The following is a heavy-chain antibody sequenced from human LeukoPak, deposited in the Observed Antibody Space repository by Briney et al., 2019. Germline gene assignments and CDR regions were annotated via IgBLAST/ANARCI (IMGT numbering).Heavy chain of an antibody. J-gene: IGHJ1*01. CDR3: ATYSSSNAREFQY. D-gene: IGHD2-2*01. V-gene: IGHV3-23*01. Sequence: PGGSLRLSCAASGFTFSSYAMSWVRQAPGKGLEWVSAISGSGGSTYYADSVKGRFTISRDNAKNSLYLQMNSLRAEDTAVYYCATYSSSNAREFQYWGQGTLVTVSS. CDR1: GFTFSSYA. CDR2: ISGSGGST.